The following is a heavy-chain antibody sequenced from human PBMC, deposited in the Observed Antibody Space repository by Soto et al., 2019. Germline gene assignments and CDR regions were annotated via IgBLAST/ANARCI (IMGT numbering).Heavy chain of an antibody. CDR2: IYYSGST. Sequence: PSETLSLTCTVSGGSISSSSYYWGWIRQPPGKGLEWIGSIYYSGSTYYNPSLKSRVTISVDTSKNQFSLKLSSMTAADTAVYYCAREGLTGTIGLYYYYGMDGWGQGTTVTVSS. D-gene: IGHD1-7*01. CDR1: GGSISSSSYY. J-gene: IGHJ6*02. CDR3: AREGLTGTIGLYYYYGMDG. V-gene: IGHV4-39*07.